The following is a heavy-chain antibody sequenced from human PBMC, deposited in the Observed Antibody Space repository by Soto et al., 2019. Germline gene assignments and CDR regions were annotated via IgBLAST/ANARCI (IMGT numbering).Heavy chain of an antibody. V-gene: IGHV3-23*01. CDR2: IIDSGGST. CDR1: GVTFSSCA. CDR3: AKGRSYYYYYGVDV. J-gene: IGHJ6*02. Sequence: GGSLRLSCAASGVTFSSCAMGWVRQAPGKGLEWVSDIIDSGGSTYYADSVKGRFTISGDNSKSTLYLQMNSLRAEDTALYYCAKGRSYYYYYGVDVWGQGTTVTVSS.